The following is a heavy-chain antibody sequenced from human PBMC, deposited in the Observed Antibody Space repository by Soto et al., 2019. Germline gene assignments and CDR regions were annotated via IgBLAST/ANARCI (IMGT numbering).Heavy chain of an antibody. J-gene: IGHJ6*02. CDR3: AREGMDFGMAV. Sequence: QVQLVQSGAEVKKPGSSVKVSCTASGGTFSSYTISWVRQAPGQGLEWLGRIIPIHGRANYAQKCQGRVTITADKSTSTAYIELSSLRSEDTSVDYCAREGMDFGMAVWGQGTTVTVSS. V-gene: IGHV1-69*08. D-gene: IGHD2-8*01. CDR2: IIPIHGRA. CDR1: GGTFSSYT.